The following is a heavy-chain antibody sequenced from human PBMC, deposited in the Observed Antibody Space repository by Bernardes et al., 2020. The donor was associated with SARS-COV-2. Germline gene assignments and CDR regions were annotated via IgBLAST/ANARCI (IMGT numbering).Heavy chain of an antibody. J-gene: IGHJ5*02. Sequence: ASMKVSCKVSGYTLTELSIHWVRQAPGKGLEWMGGFDPEDGETIYAQKFQGRVTMTEDTSTDTAYMELSSLRSEDTAVYYCATDLCSSTSCYDRWFDPWGQGTLVTVSS. CDR3: ATDLCSSTSCYDRWFDP. D-gene: IGHD2-2*01. V-gene: IGHV1-24*01. CDR1: GYTLTELS. CDR2: FDPEDGET.